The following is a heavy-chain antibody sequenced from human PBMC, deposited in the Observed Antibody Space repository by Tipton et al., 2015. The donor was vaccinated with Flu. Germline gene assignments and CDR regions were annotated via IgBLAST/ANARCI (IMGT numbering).Heavy chain of an antibody. CDR3: AGRDYSNYVSEPKNWFDP. Sequence: LRLSCTVSGGSINSFYWSWIRQSPGKGLEWIGNVYYSGSTNYDPSFKSRVTILVDTSEIQFSLQLSSVTAADTAVYHCAGRDYSNYVSEPKNWFDPWGQGTLVTVSS. V-gene: IGHV4-59*01. CDR2: VYYSGST. J-gene: IGHJ5*02. D-gene: IGHD4-11*01. CDR1: GGSINSFY.